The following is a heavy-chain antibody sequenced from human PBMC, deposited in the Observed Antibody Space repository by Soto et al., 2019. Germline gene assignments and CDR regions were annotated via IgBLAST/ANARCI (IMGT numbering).Heavy chain of an antibody. D-gene: IGHD4-17*01. CDR3: ASRRRVDYHHPVDV. J-gene: IGHJ6*02. V-gene: IGHV4-39*01. Sequence: SETLSLTCAVSGGSISRSDSYWVWIRQPPGHGLEWIGSIYSSGSTYYNPSLKSRITISVDTSKNQFSLNLSSVTAAATAVYSCASRRRVDYHHPVDVCGQGTTVTVSS. CDR1: GGSISRSDSY. CDR2: IYSSGST.